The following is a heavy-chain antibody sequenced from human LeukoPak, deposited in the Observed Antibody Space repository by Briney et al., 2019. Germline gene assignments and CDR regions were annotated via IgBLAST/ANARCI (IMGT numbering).Heavy chain of an antibody. J-gene: IGHJ4*02. Sequence: PGGALRLSCAASGFTFSDYYMNWVRHASGKGLERVSPISSRSTIYYADSVMGRFTISRDNANNSLYLQMKSLRAEDTAVYYCARALISGYCSSTSCYGFDYWGQGTLVTVSS. CDR3: ARALISGYCSSTSCYGFDY. CDR2: ISSRSTI. V-gene: IGHV3-69-1*02. D-gene: IGHD2-2*01. CDR1: GFTFSDYY.